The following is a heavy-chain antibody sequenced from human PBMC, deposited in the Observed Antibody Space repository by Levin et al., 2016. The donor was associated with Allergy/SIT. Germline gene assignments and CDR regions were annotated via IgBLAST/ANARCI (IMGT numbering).Heavy chain of an antibody. D-gene: IGHD4-23*01. V-gene: IGHV3-9*01. Sequence: GGSLRLSCAASGFTFHDYAMHWVRQAPGKGLEWVSGINWNSGNIGYADSVKGRFTISRDNAKNSLYLQMNSLRAEDTALYYCAKDIGVSGVVTTTQGFDYWGQGTLVTVSS. CDR1: GFTFHDYA. J-gene: IGHJ4*02. CDR3: AKDIGVSGVVTTTQGFDY. CDR2: INWNSGNI.